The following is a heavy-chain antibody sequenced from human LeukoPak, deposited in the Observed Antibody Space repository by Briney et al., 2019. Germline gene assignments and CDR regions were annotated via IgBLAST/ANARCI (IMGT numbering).Heavy chain of an antibody. CDR1: GFTFSRYG. V-gene: IGHV3-7*01. Sequence: GRSLRLSCAASGFTFSRYGMHWVRQAPGKGLEWVANIKQDGSDKYYVDSVKGRFTISRDNAKNSLYLQMNSLRAEDTAVYYCARDPYDSSWGLCYFDYWGQGNLVTVSS. CDR3: ARDPYDSSWGLCYFDY. CDR2: IKQDGSDK. D-gene: IGHD3-22*01. J-gene: IGHJ4*02.